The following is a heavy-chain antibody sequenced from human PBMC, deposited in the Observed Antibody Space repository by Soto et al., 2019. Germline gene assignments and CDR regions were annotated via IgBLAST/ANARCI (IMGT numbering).Heavy chain of an antibody. CDR2: IYYTGNT. D-gene: IGHD3-10*01. CDR3: ASCFTMIRCRN. Sequence: SETLSLTCTVSGDSISDYYGSWIRQPPGQRLEWIGYIYYTGNTNYNPSLKSRLSMSVDTSKNQFSLNLTSVTAADTAVYYCASCFTMIRCRNWGRGTLVPVSS. CDR1: GDSISDYY. J-gene: IGHJ4*02. V-gene: IGHV4-59*01.